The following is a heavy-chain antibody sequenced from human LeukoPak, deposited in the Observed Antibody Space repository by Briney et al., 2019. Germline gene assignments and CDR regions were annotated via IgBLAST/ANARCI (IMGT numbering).Heavy chain of an antibody. D-gene: IGHD3-3*01. Sequence: SETLSLTCTVSGGSISSYYWSWIRQPPGKGLEWIRHIYYSGSTNYNPSLKSRVTISVDTSKNQFSLKLSSVTAADTAVYYCARAGVYDFWSGPRLGWFDPWGQGTLVTVSS. CDR1: GGSISSYY. CDR3: ARAGVYDFWSGPRLGWFDP. V-gene: IGHV4-59*01. J-gene: IGHJ5*02. CDR2: IYYSGST.